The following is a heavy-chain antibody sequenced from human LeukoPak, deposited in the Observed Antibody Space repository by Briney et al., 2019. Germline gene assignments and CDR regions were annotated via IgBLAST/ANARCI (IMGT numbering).Heavy chain of an antibody. D-gene: IGHD5-18*01. CDR2: IYYSGST. J-gene: IGHJ4*02. V-gene: IGHV4-59*01. CDR1: GGSISSYY. CDR3: ARGGGKYSYGNFDY. Sequence: SETLSLTCTVSGGSISSYYWSWIRQPPGKGLEWMGYIYYSGSTNYNPSLKSRVTISVDTSKNQFSLKLSPVTAADTAVYYCARGGGKYSYGNFDYWGQGTLVTVSS.